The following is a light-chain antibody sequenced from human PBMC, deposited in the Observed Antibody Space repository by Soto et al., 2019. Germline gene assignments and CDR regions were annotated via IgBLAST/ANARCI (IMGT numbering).Light chain of an antibody. J-gene: IGLJ1*01. V-gene: IGLV2-8*01. CDR3: SSYAGSSNV. CDR2: EVN. Sequence: QSALTQPPSASGSPGQSVAISCTGTSSDVGGYNYVSWYQQHPGKAPKLMIYEVNKRPSGVPDRFSGSKSGNTASLTVSGLQAEDEADYYCSSYAGSSNVLATGTKLTV. CDR1: SSDVGGYNY.